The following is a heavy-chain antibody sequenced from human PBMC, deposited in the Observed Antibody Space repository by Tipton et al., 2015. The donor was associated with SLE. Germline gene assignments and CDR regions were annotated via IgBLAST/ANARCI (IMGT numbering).Heavy chain of an antibody. CDR1: GGSIGSGGYS. CDR3: ARDTDRGSSAYAGAFDF. Sequence: TLSLTCAVSGGSIGSGGYSWNWIRQPPGKGLEWIGYVYHSGSAYYNPSLKSRVTISVDTSRNQFSLTLSSVTAADTAVYYCARDTDRGSSAYAGAFDFWGQGTVVTVSS. V-gene: IGHV4-30-2*01. J-gene: IGHJ3*01. CDR2: VYHSGSA. D-gene: IGHD3-22*01.